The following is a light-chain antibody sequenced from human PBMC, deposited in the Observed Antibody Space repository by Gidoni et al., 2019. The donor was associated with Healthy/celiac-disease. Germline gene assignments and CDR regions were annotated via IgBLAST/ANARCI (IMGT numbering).Light chain of an antibody. V-gene: IGLV2-8*01. J-gene: IGLJ3*02. Sequence: QSALTHPPSASGSPGPSVTISCTGTSSDGGGDNYVSWYQQHPGKAPKLMIYEVSKRPSGVPDRFSGSKSGNTASLTVSGLQAEDEADYYCSSYAGSNNLVFGGGTKLTVL. CDR1: SSDGGGDNY. CDR2: EVS. CDR3: SSYAGSNNLV.